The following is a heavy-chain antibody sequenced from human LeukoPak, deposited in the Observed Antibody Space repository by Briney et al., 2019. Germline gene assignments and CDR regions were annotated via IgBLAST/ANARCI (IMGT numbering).Heavy chain of an antibody. D-gene: IGHD3-10*02. Sequence: SETLSLTCTVSSGSISSNSYYWGWIRQPPGKGLEWIGSVYYSGSTYYNPSLKSRVTISVDTSKNQFSLKLTSVTAADTAVYYCAGHVLYYFDYWGQGTLVTVSS. CDR2: VYYSGST. CDR3: AGHVLYYFDY. V-gene: IGHV4-39*01. CDR1: SGSISSNSYY. J-gene: IGHJ4*02.